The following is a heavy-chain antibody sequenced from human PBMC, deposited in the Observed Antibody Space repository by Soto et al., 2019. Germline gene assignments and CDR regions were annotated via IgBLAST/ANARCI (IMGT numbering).Heavy chain of an antibody. D-gene: IGHD2-21*02. V-gene: IGHV1-3*01. CDR3: ARSIVVVTALDY. Sequence: GASVKVSCKASGYTFASYAMHWVRQAPGQRLEWMGWINAGNGNTKYSQKFQGRVTITRDTSASTAYMELSSLRSEDTAVYYCARSIVVVTALDYWRQATLVTVPQ. CDR1: GYTFASYA. J-gene: IGHJ4*02. CDR2: INAGNGNT.